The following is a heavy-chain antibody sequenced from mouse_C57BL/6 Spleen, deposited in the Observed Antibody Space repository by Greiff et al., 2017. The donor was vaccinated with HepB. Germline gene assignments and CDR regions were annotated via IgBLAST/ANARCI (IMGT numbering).Heavy chain of an antibody. CDR1: GFTFSDYY. V-gene: IGHV5-16*01. Sequence: EVQVVESEGGLVQPGSSMKLSCTASGFTFSDYYMAWVRQVPEKGLEWVANINYDGSSTYYLDSLKSRFIISRDNAKNILYLQMSSLKSEDTATYYCARVGYGSSFHFDYWGQGTTLTVSS. D-gene: IGHD1-1*01. CDR3: ARVGYGSSFHFDY. CDR2: INYDGSST. J-gene: IGHJ2*01.